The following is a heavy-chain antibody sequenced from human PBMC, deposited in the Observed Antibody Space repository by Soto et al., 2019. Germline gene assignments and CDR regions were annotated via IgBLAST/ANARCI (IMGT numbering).Heavy chain of an antibody. CDR1: GYPLSSYW. V-gene: IGHV3-7*01. Sequence: PGGSLRLSCAASGYPLSSYWMTWVRQAPGKGLEWVANIKQDGSMKYYVDSVKGRITISRDNAKNSLYLQMNSLRAEDTAVYYCARNRPLIGVSGTGVDYWGQGTLVTFSS. D-gene: IGHD6-19*01. CDR2: IKQDGSMK. CDR3: ARNRPLIGVSGTGVDY. J-gene: IGHJ4*02.